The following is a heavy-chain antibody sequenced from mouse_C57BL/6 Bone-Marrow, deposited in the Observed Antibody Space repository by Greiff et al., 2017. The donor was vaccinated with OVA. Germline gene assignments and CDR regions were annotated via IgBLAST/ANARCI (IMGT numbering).Heavy chain of an antibody. CDR2: IRNKANGYTT. J-gene: IGHJ2*01. CDR3: ARYDGSYYFDY. V-gene: IGHV7-3*01. D-gene: IGHD1-1*01. Sequence: EVKVVESGGGLVQPGGSLSLSCAASGFTFTDYYMSWVRQPPGKALEWLGFIRNKANGYTTEYSASVKGRFTISRDNSQSILYLQMNALRAEDSATYYCARYDGSYYFDYWGQGTTLTVSS. CDR1: GFTFTDYY.